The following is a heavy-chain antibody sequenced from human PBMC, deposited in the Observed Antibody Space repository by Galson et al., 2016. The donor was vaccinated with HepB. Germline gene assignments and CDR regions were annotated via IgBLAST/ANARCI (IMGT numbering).Heavy chain of an antibody. J-gene: IGHJ6*02. CDR3: ARGVAPWALGRLGFHMDV. CDR1: GDSVSSEDDA. D-gene: IGHD1-26*01. Sequence: CDISGDSVSSEDDAWNWIRQSPSRGLEWLGRTYYRSKWYNEYAVSVQTRITINPETSKNQFSLQLNSVTLEETAVYYCARGVAPWALGRLGFHMDVWGQGTMVTVS. CDR2: TYYRSKWYN. V-gene: IGHV6-1*01.